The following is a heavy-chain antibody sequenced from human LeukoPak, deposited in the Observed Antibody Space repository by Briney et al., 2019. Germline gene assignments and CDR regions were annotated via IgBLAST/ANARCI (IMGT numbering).Heavy chain of an antibody. J-gene: IGHJ3*02. D-gene: IGHD3-10*01. Sequence: GGSLRLSCAASGFTLNNYAMSWVRQAPGKGLEWVSATSSSDAGTYHADSVRGRFTISRDNSKNTLYLQMNSLRAEDTAVYYCVRDMHPGPYYLDAFDIWGQGTMVTVSS. CDR1: GFTLNNYA. CDR2: TSSSDAGT. V-gene: IGHV3-23*01. CDR3: VRDMHPGPYYLDAFDI.